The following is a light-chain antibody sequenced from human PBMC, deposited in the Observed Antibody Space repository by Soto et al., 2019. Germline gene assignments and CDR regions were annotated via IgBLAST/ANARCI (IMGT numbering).Light chain of an antibody. Sequence: DIQMTQSPSSLSASVGDRVTITCRASQSISSYLNWYQQKPGKAPKLLIYAASSLQSGVPPRFSGSGSGTDFTLTISSLQPEDFATYYCQRSYSTPPAVGQGTKLEIK. V-gene: IGKV1-39*01. CDR1: QSISSY. CDR2: AAS. CDR3: QRSYSTPPA. J-gene: IGKJ2*01.